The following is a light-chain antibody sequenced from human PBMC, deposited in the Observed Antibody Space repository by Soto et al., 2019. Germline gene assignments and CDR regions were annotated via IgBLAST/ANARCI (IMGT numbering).Light chain of an antibody. CDR1: QSISSW. Sequence: DIQMTQSPSTLSASVGDRVTITCRASQSISSWLAWYQQKPGKAPKLLIYDASSLESGVPSRFSGSGSGTEFTLTISSLQPDDFVTYYCQQYGSSPMYTFGQGTKLEIK. CDR2: DAS. V-gene: IGKV1-5*01. CDR3: QQYGSSPMYT. J-gene: IGKJ2*01.